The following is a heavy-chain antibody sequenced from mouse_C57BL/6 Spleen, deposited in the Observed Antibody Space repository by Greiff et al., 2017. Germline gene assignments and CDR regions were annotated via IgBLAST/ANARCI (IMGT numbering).Heavy chain of an antibody. V-gene: IGHV5-16*01. Sequence: DVKLVESEGGLVQPGSSMKLSCIASGFTFSDYYMAWVRQVPEKGLEWVANINYDGSSTYYLDSLKSRFIISRDNAKNILYLQMSSLKSEDTATYYCARDHYYGSSPPYWYFDVWGTGTTVTVSS. CDR2: INYDGSST. CDR1: GFTFSDYY. CDR3: ARDHYYGSSPPYWYFDV. D-gene: IGHD1-1*01. J-gene: IGHJ1*03.